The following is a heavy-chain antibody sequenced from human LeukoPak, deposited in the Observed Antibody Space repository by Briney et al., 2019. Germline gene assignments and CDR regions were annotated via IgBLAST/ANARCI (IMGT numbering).Heavy chain of an antibody. CDR2: INCNTGDT. CDR1: GYNFIAYY. D-gene: IGHD3-16*01. Sequence: GASVKVSCTASGYNFIAYYMHWVRQAPGHGLEWMGIINCNTGDTKYAQKFQGRVTVTRDTSTSTVYMELGSLRSEDTAMYYCARALGDYDSARVYYFADWGQGTLVPVSS. V-gene: IGHV1-46*01. J-gene: IGHJ4*02. CDR3: ARALGDYDSARVYYFAD.